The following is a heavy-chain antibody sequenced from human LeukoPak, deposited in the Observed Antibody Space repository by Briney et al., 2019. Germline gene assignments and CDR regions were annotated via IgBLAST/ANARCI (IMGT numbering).Heavy chain of an antibody. CDR3: AKDRVFSYGSGRGGAFDI. V-gene: IGHV3-23*01. Sequence: PGGSLRLSCAASGFTFSSYAMSWVRQAPGKGLEWVSAISGSGGSTYYADSVKGRFTISRDNSKNTLYLQMNSLRAEDTAVYYCAKDRVFSYGSGRGGAFDIWGQGTMVTVSS. CDR1: GFTFSSYA. CDR2: ISGSGGST. D-gene: IGHD3-10*01. J-gene: IGHJ3*02.